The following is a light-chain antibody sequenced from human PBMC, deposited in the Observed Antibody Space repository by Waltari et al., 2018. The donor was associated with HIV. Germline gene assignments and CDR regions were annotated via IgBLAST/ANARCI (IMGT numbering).Light chain of an antibody. V-gene: IGLV1-44*01. CDR3: AAWDDSLNGLWV. CDR2: GNN. Sequence: QSVLTQPPSTSATPRQRVTISCSGSSSTIGRNTVDWYQHLPGTAPKPLIYGNNQRPSGVPDRFSGSKSGTSASLAISGLQSEDEADYYCAAWDDSLNGLWVFGGGTKLTVL. J-gene: IGLJ3*02. CDR1: SSTIGRNT.